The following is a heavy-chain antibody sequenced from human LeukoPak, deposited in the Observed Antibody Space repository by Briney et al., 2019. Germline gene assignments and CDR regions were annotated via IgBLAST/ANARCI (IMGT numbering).Heavy chain of an antibody. CDR2: ISSSSSYI. Sequence: GSLRLSCAASGFTFSSYAMSWVRQAPGKGLEWVSSISSSSSYIYYADSVKGRFTISRDNAKNSLYLQMNSLRAEDTAVYYCARDRYYDSRGYSPWVRSHAFDIWGQGTMVTVSS. V-gene: IGHV3-21*01. CDR1: GFTFSSYA. CDR3: ARDRYYDSRGYSPWVRSHAFDI. J-gene: IGHJ3*02. D-gene: IGHD3-22*01.